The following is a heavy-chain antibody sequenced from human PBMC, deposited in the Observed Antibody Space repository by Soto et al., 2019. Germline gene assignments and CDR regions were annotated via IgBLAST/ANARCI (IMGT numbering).Heavy chain of an antibody. CDR3: AKGAFFCGGDCYQGGYFQH. J-gene: IGHJ1*01. V-gene: IGHV3-23*01. D-gene: IGHD2-21*01. CDR2: ISGSGGST. CDR1: GFTFSSYA. Sequence: GGSLRLSCAASGFTFSSYAMSWVRQAPGKGLEWVSAISGSGGSTYYADSVKGRFTISRDNSKNTRYLQMNSLRAEDTAVYYCAKGAFFCGGDCYQGGYFQHWGQGTLVTVSS.